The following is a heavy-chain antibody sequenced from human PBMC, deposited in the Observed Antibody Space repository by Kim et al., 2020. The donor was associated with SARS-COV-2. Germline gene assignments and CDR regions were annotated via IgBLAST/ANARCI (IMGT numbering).Heavy chain of an antibody. V-gene: IGHV3-23*01. CDR1: GFTFSSYA. CDR2: ISGSGGST. CDR3: AQDSAVVHES. J-gene: IGHJ4*02. D-gene: IGHD2-15*01. Sequence: GGSLRLSCAASGFTFSSYAMSWVRQAPGKGLEWVSAISGSGGSTYYADSVRGRFTISRDNPKNTLSLQMSSLRPEDTALSYCAQDSAVVHESWGQGTLVT.